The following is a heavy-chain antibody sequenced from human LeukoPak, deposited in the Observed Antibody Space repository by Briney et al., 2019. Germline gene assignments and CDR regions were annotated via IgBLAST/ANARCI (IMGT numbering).Heavy chain of an antibody. CDR1: GFTFTDYY. V-gene: IGHV1-2*02. Sequence: ASVKVSCKASGFTFTDYYIHCVRQAPGQGLEWMGWINPNSGDTNYAQKFQGRVTMTRDTSINTAYMELSRLRSGDTAVYYCARADTSLVNFYYFGMDVWGQGTTVTVSS. CDR3: ARADTSLVNFYYFGMDV. CDR2: INPNSGDT. D-gene: IGHD5-18*01. J-gene: IGHJ6*02.